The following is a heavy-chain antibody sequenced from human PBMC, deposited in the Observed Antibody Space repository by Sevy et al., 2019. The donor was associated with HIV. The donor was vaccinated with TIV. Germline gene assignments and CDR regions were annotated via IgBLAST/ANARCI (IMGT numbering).Heavy chain of an antibody. CDR3: ARDLYSYGYGYYYYYGMDV. CDR1: GGSISSYY. J-gene: IGHJ6*02. V-gene: IGHV4-59*01. D-gene: IGHD5-18*01. CDR2: IYYSGST. Sequence: SETLSLTCTVSGGSISSYYWSWIRQPPGKGLEWIGYIYYSGSTNYNPSLKSRVTISVDTSKNQFSLKLSSVTAADTAVYYWARDLYSYGYGYYYYYGMDVWGQGTTVTVSS.